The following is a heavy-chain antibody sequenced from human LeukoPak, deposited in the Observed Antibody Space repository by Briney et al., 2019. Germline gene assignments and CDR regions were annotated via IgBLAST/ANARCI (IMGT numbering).Heavy chain of an antibody. V-gene: IGHV4-34*01. CDR1: GGSISSYY. CDR2: INHSGST. J-gene: IGHJ4*01. D-gene: IGHD2-2*01. Sequence: SETLSLTCTVSGGSISSYYWSWIRQPPGKGLEWIGEINHSGSTNYNPSLKSRVTISVDTSKNQFSLKLSSVTAADTAVYYCARQSARPGWRIVVVPAARGVFDYWGQGTLVTVSS. CDR3: ARQSARPGWRIVVVPAARGVFDY.